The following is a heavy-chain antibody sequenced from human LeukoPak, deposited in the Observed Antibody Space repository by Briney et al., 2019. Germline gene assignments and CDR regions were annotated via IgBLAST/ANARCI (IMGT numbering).Heavy chain of an antibody. CDR1: GFTFSSDS. CDR2: IRYDGSNK. V-gene: IGHV3-30*02. D-gene: IGHD3-22*01. J-gene: IGHJ4*02. Sequence: GGSLRLSCEATGFTFSSDSMNWVRQAPGKGLEWVAFIRYDGSNKYYADSVKGRFTISRDNSKNTLYLQMNSLRAEDTAVYYCAKSDSSGSSYWGQGTLVTVSS. CDR3: AKSDSSGSSY.